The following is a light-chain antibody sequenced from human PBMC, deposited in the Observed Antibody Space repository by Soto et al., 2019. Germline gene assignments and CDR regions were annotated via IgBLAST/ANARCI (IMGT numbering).Light chain of an antibody. V-gene: IGLV2-14*01. CDR3: SSYTSSSNYYV. CDR2: DVS. CDR1: SSDVGGYNY. Sequence: QSALTQPASVSGSPGQSITISCTGTSSDVGGYNYVSWYQQHPGKAPKLMIYDVSNRPSGVSNRFSGSKSGNTASLTISGLQAEDEDDYYCSSYTSSSNYYVFGTGIKLTVL. J-gene: IGLJ1*01.